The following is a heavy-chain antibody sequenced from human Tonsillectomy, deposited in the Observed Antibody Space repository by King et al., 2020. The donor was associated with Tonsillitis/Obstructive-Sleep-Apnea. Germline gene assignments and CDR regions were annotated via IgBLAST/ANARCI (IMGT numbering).Heavy chain of an antibody. CDR2: IDPSDSYT. CDR1: GYSFPHYW. D-gene: IGHD3-16*01. J-gene: IGHJ6*02. CDR3: ANSYEGGFSDYYDMDV. V-gene: IGHV5-10-1*03. Sequence: VQLVESGAEVPKPGESLRLSCTFSGYSFPHYWLTLVRQLPGKGLDWMGRIDPSDSYTNYSPSFQGHVTISADKSITTAYLQLTSLKASDTAIYYCANSYEGGFSDYYDMDVWGQGTTVTVSS.